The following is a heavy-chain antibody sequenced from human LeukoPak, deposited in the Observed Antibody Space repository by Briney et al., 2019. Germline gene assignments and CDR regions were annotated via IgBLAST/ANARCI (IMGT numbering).Heavy chain of an antibody. J-gene: IGHJ3*02. D-gene: IGHD1-26*01. V-gene: IGHV3-9*01. CDR2: ISWNSGSI. CDR3: AKGIGGSYYVAFDI. CDR1: GFTFDDYA. Sequence: PGGSLRLSCAASGFTFDDYAMHWVRQAPGKGLEWVSGISWNSGSIGYADSVKGRFTISRDNAKNSLYLQMNSLRAEDTALYYCAKGIGGSYYVAFDIWGQGTMVTVSS.